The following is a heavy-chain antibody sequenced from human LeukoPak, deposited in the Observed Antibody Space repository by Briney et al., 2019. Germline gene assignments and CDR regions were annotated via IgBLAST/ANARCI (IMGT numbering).Heavy chain of an antibody. Sequence: GASVKVSCKASGYTFTSYYMHWVRQAPGQGLEWMGIINPSGGSTSYAQKFQGRVTMTRDTSTSTAYMELSSLRSEDTAVYYCARSPGYSYGIYGMDVWGQGTTVTVSS. J-gene: IGHJ6*02. D-gene: IGHD5-18*01. CDR1: GYTFTSYY. CDR3: ARSPGYSYGIYGMDV. V-gene: IGHV1-46*01. CDR2: INPSGGST.